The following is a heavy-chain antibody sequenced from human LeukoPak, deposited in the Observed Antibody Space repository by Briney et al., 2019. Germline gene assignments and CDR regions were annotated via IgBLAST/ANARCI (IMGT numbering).Heavy chain of an antibody. J-gene: IGHJ6*02. V-gene: IGHV1-8*01. CDR1: GYTFTSYD. Sequence: VASVKVSCKASGYTFTSYDINWVRQATGQGLEWMGWMNPNSGNTGYAQKFRGRVTMTRNTPISTAYMELSSLRSEDTAVYYCARGDDYVWGSYRLYYYYYYGMDVWGQGTTVTVSS. D-gene: IGHD3-16*02. CDR2: MNPNSGNT. CDR3: ARGDDYVWGSYRLYYYYYYGMDV.